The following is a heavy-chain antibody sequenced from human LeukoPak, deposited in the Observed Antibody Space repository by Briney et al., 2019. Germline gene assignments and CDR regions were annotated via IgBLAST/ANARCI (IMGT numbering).Heavy chain of an antibody. V-gene: IGHV3-21*01. Sequence: GSLRLSCAASGFTFSSYSMNWVRQAPGKGLEWVSSISSSSSYIYHADSVKGRFTISRDNAKNSLYLQMNSLRAEDTAVYYCARMYFAAFDIWGQGTMVTVSS. CDR1: GFTFSSYS. CDR3: ARMYFAAFDI. D-gene: IGHD2-8*01. J-gene: IGHJ3*02. CDR2: ISSSSSYI.